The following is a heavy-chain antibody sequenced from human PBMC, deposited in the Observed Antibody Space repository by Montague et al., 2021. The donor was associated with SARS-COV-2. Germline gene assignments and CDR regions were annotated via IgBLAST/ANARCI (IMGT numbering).Heavy chain of an antibody. CDR3: AKGFTYYFASGGYPNYFDP. CDR2: ISSTGGST. D-gene: IGHD3-10*01. CDR1: GFTFSSYW. Sequence: SLRLSCAASGFTFSSYWMSWVRQAPGKGLEWVSTISSTGGSTYYADSVKGRFIISRDNSRNTVYMQMNNLRAEDTAVYYCAKGFTYYFASGGYPNYFDPWGQGTLVSVSS. V-gene: IGHV3-23*01. J-gene: IGHJ5*02.